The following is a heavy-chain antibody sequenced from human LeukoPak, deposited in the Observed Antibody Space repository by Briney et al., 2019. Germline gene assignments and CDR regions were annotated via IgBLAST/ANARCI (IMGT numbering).Heavy chain of an antibody. V-gene: IGHV3-7*03. D-gene: IGHD2/OR15-2a*01. CDR3: ARTGSTDY. J-gene: IGHJ4*02. CDR2: IKEDGSEK. Sequence: PGGSLRLSCAASGFSFSGYWMTWVRQAPGKGLEWVANIKEDGSEKFYADFVKGRFTISRDNAKNSLDLQMNSLRAEDTAVYYCARTGSTDYWGQGTLVTVSS. CDR1: GFSFSGYW.